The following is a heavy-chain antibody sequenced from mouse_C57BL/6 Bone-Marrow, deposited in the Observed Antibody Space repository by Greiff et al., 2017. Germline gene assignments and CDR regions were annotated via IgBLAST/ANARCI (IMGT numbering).Heavy chain of an antibody. Sequence: EVQLQQSGPELVKPGASVKISCKASGYTFTDYYMNWVKQSHGKSLEWIGDINPNNGGTSYNQKFKGKATLTVDKSSSTAYMELRSLTSEDSAVYYCARGLRSHYWGQGTTLTVSS. CDR2: INPNNGGT. CDR1: GYTFTDYY. V-gene: IGHV1-26*01. J-gene: IGHJ2*01. CDR3: ARGLRSHY. D-gene: IGHD1-1*01.